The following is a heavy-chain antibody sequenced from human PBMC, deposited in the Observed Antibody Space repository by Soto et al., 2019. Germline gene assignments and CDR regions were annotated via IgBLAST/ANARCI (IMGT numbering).Heavy chain of an antibody. CDR2: ISSSSDST. CDR1: GFRFSEHS. D-gene: IGHD2-21*02. CDR3: ARLPKGSLVTA. J-gene: IGHJ4*02. Sequence: LVESGGGLVYPGGSLTLSCVGSGFRFSEHSMNWVRQAPGKGLQWVSYISSSSDSTYYADSVKGRFNVSRDNAKNALFLQMNSLRDDDTATYYCARLPKGSLVTAWGQGVRVTVSS. V-gene: IGHV3-48*02.